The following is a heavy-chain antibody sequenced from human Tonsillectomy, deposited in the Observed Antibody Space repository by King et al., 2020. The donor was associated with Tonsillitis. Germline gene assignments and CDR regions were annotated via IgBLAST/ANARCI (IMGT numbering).Heavy chain of an antibody. CDR3: AKTPIVPSHYFYY. D-gene: IGHD1-26*01. J-gene: IGHJ4*02. V-gene: IGHV3-23*04. CDR1: GFTFSSYV. Sequence: VQLVESGGGLVQPGGSLRLSCAASGFTFSSYVMSWVRQARGKGLEGVSDSSGSGGSTYYADSVKGRFTISRDNSKNTLYLQMNSLRSEDTAVYYCAKTPIVPSHYFYYCGQGTLVTVSS. CDR2: SSGSGGST.